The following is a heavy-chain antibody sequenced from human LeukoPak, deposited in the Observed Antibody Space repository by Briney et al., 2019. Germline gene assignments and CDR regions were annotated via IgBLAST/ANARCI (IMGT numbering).Heavy chain of an antibody. CDR1: GYSISSGYY. D-gene: IGHD1-1*01. CDR3: ARDRGTWNDDGFDY. J-gene: IGHJ4*02. Sequence: PSETLSLTGTVSGYSISSGYYWGWIRLPPGKGLDWIGSIYHSGSTYYNPSLKSRVTMSVDTSKNQFSLKLSSVTAADTAVYYRARDRGTWNDDGFDYWGQGTLVTVSS. V-gene: IGHV4-38-2*02. CDR2: IYHSGST.